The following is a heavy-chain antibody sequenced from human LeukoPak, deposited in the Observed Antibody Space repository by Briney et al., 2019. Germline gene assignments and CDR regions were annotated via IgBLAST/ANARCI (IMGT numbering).Heavy chain of an antibody. J-gene: IGHJ4*02. CDR1: GGSISGSNW. Sequence: SETLSLTCAVSGGSISGSNWCWWSWVRQPPGKGLEWIGEIYHTGSTNYNPSLKSRVTISLDKSKNQFSLTLPSVTAADTAMYYCATRYSVWPKWGPGTLVTVSS. CDR2: IYHTGST. CDR3: ATRYSVWPK. D-gene: IGHD5/OR15-5a*01. V-gene: IGHV4-4*02.